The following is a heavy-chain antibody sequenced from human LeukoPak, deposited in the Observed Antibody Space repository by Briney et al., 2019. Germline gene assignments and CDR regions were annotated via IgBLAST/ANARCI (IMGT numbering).Heavy chain of an antibody. J-gene: IGHJ4*02. CDR1: GFRFDDYG. V-gene: IGHV3-23*01. D-gene: IGHD3-22*01. Sequence: AGGPLRLSCVASGFRFDDYGMSWVRQAPGKGLEWVSTISGGGETAYYADSVKGRFTISRDNSEDTLYFQMNSLRAEDTAVYYCAIYYNGARYFDHWGQGTLVTVSS. CDR2: ISGGGETA. CDR3: AIYYNGARYFDH.